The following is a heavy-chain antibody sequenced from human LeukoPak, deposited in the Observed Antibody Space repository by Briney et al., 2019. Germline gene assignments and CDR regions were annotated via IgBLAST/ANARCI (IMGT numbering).Heavy chain of an antibody. V-gene: IGHV3-13*01. CDR1: GFTFRSYD. CDR3: VRRGIQVSGIDEIDY. CDR2: VGISGDT. J-gene: IGHJ4*02. D-gene: IGHD6-19*01. Sequence: GGSLRLSCAASGFTFRSYDKHWVRQVTGKGLEWVSAVGISGDTYYAGSVKGRFTISRENAKNSLYLQMNSLTAGDTAVYYCVRRGIQVSGIDEIDYWGQGTLVTVSS.